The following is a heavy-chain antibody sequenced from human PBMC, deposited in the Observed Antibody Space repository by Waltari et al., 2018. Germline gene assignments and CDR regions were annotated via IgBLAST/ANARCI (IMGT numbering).Heavy chain of an antibody. D-gene: IGHD2-15*01. CDR1: GFTFSSYA. CDR3: VTDIVVVVAATGDY. Sequence: EVQLLESGGGLVQPGGSLRLSCAASGFTFSSYAMSWVRQAPGKGVGWFSVIYSGGRTYYADSVKGRFTISRDNSKNTLYLQMNSLRAEDTAVYYCVTDIVVVVAATGDYWGQGTLVTVSS. CDR2: IYSGGRT. V-gene: IGHV3-23*03. J-gene: IGHJ4*02.